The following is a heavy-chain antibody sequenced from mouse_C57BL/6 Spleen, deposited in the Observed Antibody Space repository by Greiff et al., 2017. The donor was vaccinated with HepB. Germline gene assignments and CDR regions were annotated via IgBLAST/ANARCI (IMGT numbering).Heavy chain of an antibody. Sequence: VQLQQPGAELVKPGASVKLSCKASGYTFTSYWMHWVKQRPGQGLEWIGMIHPNSGSTNYNEKFKSKATLTVDKSSSTAYMQLSSLTSEDSAVSYCARRHSYYYYPYAMDYWGQGTSVTVSS. CDR1: GYTFTSYW. CDR3: ARRHSYYYYPYAMDY. D-gene: IGHD1-1*01. V-gene: IGHV1-64*01. CDR2: IHPNSGST. J-gene: IGHJ4*01.